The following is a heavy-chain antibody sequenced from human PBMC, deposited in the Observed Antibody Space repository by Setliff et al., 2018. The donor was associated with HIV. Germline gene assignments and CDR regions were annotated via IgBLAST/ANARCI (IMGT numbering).Heavy chain of an antibody. V-gene: IGHV4-38-2*01. D-gene: IGHD3-10*01. CDR3: ARVQVSGTYPIDY. CDR2: IYHSGST. CDR1: SYSISSGYY. Sequence: SETLSLTCAVSSYSISSGYYWGWIRQPPGKGLDWIGNIYHSGSTYYNPSLKSRVTISVDTSKNQFSLKLSSVTAADTAVYYCARVQVSGTYPIDYWGQGRLVTVSS. J-gene: IGHJ4*02.